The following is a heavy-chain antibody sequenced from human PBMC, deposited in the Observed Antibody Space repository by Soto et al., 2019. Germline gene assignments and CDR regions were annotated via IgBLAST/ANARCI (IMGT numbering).Heavy chain of an antibody. CDR1: GGTFSSYA. D-gene: IGHD3-10*01. Sequence: GASVKVSCKASGGTFSSYAISWVRQAPGQGLEWMGGIIPIFGTANYAQKFQGRVTITADKSTSTAYMELSSLRSEDTAVYYCASAYYYGSGSYDIWGQGTMVTVS. CDR3: ASAYYYGSGSYDI. CDR2: IIPIFGTA. V-gene: IGHV1-69*06. J-gene: IGHJ3*02.